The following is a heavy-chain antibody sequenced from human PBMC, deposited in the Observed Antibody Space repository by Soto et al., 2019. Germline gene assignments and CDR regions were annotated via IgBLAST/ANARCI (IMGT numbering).Heavy chain of an antibody. CDR1: GFTFGDYA. V-gene: IGHV3-49*03. CDR3: ARDQLYYNDISGRPLNAFDV. D-gene: IGHD3-22*01. Sequence: GGSLRLSCTASGFTFGDYAMSWFRQAPGKGLEWVGFIRSKAYGGTTEYAASVKGRFTISRDDSKSIAYLQMNSLRAEDTAVYYCARDQLYYNDISGRPLNAFDVWGQGTMVTVSS. J-gene: IGHJ3*01. CDR2: IRSKAYGGTT.